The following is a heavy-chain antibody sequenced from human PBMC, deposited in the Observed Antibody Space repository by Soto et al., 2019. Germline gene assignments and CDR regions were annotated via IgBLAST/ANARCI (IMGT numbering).Heavy chain of an antibody. CDR3: ARERGDILNGMDV. D-gene: IGHD3-9*01. Sequence: ASVKVSCKASGYTFTGYYMHWVRQAPGQGLEWMGWINPNSGGTNYAQKFQGWVTMTRDTSISTAYMELSRLRSDDTAVYYCARERGDILNGMDVWGQGTTVTVSS. J-gene: IGHJ6*02. V-gene: IGHV1-2*04. CDR2: INPNSGGT. CDR1: GYTFTGYY.